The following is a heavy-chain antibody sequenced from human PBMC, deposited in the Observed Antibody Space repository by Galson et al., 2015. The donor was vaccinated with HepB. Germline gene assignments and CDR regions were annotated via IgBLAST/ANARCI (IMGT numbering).Heavy chain of an antibody. CDR1: GYTFSSYG. V-gene: IGHV1-18*01. J-gene: IGHJ5*02. CDR2: ISGYSGDT. CDR3: AREGQLEP. Sequence: SVKVSCKASGYTFSSYGFSWVRQAPGQGLEWMGWISGYSGDTNYAQKLQGRVTMTRDISTSTAYMELRSLRSDDTAVYYCAREGQLEPWGQGTLVTVS. D-gene: IGHD1-1*01.